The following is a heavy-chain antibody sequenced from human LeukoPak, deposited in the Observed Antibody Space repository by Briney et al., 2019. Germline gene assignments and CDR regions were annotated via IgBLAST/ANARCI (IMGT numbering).Heavy chain of an antibody. CDR2: IYTSGST. CDR3: ARGVLLWFGELIDAFDI. CDR1: GGSISSYY. V-gene: IGHV4-4*07. J-gene: IGHJ3*02. Sequence: PSETLSLTCTVSGGSISSYYWSWIRQPAGKGLEGIGRIYTSGSTNYNPSLKSRVTMSVDTSKNQFSLKLSSVTAADTAVYYCARGVLLWFGELIDAFDIWGQGTMVTVSS. D-gene: IGHD3-10*01.